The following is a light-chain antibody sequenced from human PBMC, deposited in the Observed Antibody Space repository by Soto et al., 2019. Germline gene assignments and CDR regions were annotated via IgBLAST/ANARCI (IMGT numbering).Light chain of an antibody. J-gene: IGKJ2*01. Sequence: DIVMTQSPLSLPVTPGEPASISCRSSQSLLHNNGYNYLDWYLQKPGQSPQLLIYLGSNRASGVPDRFSGSGSGTDFTLKISRVEAEDVGVYYCMQVLQTPPTFGQGTKLEIK. CDR3: MQVLQTPPT. V-gene: IGKV2-28*01. CDR1: QSLLHNNGYNY. CDR2: LGS.